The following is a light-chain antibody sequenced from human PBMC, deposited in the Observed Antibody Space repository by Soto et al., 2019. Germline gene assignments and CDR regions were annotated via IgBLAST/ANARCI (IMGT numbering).Light chain of an antibody. CDR3: AIWDDSVDGWV. Sequence: QSVLTQPPSVSEAPGQRVTISCSGSNVGSKAVNWYQQLPGKAPKLLLYYDDMLSSGVSDRFSGSKSGTSASLAISGLQNDDDGDYYCAIWDDSVDGWVFGGGTKVTVL. V-gene: IGLV1-36*01. CDR1: NVGSKA. CDR2: YDD. J-gene: IGLJ3*02.